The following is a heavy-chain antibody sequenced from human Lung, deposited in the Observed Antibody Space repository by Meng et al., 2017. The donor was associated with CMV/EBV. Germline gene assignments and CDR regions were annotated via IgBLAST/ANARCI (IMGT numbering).Heavy chain of an antibody. CDR1: GYSFTSYW. CDR3: ASSQYQLLPFQH. J-gene: IGHJ1*01. CDR2: IYPGDSDT. Sequence: SXKGSGYSFTSYWIGWVRQMPGKGLEWMGIIYPGDSDTRYSPSFQGQVTISADKSISTAYLQWSSLKASDTAMYYCASSQYQLLPFQHWGQGTLVTVSS. D-gene: IGHD2-2*01. V-gene: IGHV5-51*01.